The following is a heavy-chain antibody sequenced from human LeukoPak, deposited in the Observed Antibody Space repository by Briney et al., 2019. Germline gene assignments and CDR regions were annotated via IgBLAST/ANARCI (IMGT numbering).Heavy chain of an antibody. CDR3: ARARDFDF. Sequence: PSEILSLTCTVSGGSISIYYWSWIRQTAGKGLEWIGRVYASGSTNYNPSFRSRVAISVDKSKNQFSLKLSSVTAADTAVYYCARARDFDFWGQGTLVTVSS. V-gene: IGHV4-4*07. CDR1: GGSISIYY. CDR2: VYASGST. J-gene: IGHJ4*02.